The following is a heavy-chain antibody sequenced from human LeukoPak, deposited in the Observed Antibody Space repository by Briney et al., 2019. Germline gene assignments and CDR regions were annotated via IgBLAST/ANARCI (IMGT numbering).Heavy chain of an antibody. CDR3: ARHLTTYYYYGMDV. J-gene: IGHJ6*02. CDR2: IDYSGST. Sequence: TSETLSLTCTVSGGSVSSYYWSWIRQPPEKGLEWIGYIDYSGSTNYNPSLKSRVTISVDTSKNQFSLKLSSVTAADTAVYYCARHLTTYYYYGMDVWGQGTTVTVSS. CDR1: GGSVSSYY. V-gene: IGHV4-59*02. D-gene: IGHD4/OR15-4a*01.